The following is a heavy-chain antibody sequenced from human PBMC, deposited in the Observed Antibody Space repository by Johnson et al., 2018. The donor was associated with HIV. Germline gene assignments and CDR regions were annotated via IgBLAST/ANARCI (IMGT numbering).Heavy chain of an antibody. Sequence: MQLVESGGGLVQPGGSLRLSCAASGFTFSSYAMSWVRQAPGKGLEWVSAISGSGGYTYYADSVKGRFTISRDSSKNMLYLQMNSLRAEDTAVYYCATDSSSGVYDAFDIWGQGTMVTVSS. V-gene: IGHV3-23*04. CDR2: ISGSGGYT. D-gene: IGHD6-13*01. CDR1: GFTFSSYA. CDR3: ATDSSSGVYDAFDI. J-gene: IGHJ3*02.